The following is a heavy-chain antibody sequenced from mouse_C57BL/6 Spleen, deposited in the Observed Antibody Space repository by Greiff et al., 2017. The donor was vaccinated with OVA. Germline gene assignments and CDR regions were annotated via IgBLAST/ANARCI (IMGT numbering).Heavy chain of an antibody. CDR2: IHPNSGST. V-gene: IGHV1-64*01. J-gene: IGHJ4*01. Sequence: QVQLQQPGAELVKPGASVKLSCKASGYTFTSYWMHWVKQRPGQGLEWIGMIHPNSGSTNYNEKFKSKATLTVDNSSSTAYMQLSSLTSEDSAVYYCARYGLDITDSAMEYWGQGTSDTVSS. CDR1: GYTFTSYW. D-gene: IGHD1-1*01. CDR3: ARYGLDITDSAMEY.